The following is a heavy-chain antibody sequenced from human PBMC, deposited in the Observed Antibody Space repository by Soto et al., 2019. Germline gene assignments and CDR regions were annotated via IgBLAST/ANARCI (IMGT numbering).Heavy chain of an antibody. D-gene: IGHD3-9*01. CDR1: GFIFSRYT. CDR2: IDSGGGGI. J-gene: IGHJ4*02. Sequence: GGSLRLSCAASGFIFSRYTMNWVRQAPGKGLEWVSSIDSGGGGIHYADSVRGRFTISRDNAKNSLYLQMSSLRAEDTAVYYCGGAARWDVLTGVSQGYWGQGTLVTVSS. V-gene: IGHV3-21*04. CDR3: GGAARWDVLTGVSQGY.